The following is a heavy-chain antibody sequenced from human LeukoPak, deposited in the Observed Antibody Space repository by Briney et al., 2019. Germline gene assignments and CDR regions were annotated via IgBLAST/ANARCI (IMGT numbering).Heavy chain of an antibody. D-gene: IGHD6-19*01. CDR3: ARVIAVAGKANYYYGMDV. CDR2: IIPIFGTA. Sequence: SVKVSCKASGGTFSSYAISWVRQAPGQGLEWMGEIIPIFGTANYAQKFQGRVTITADESTSTAYMELSSLRSEDTAVYYCARVIAVAGKANYYYGMDVWGQGTTVTVSS. J-gene: IGHJ6*02. CDR1: GGTFSSYA. V-gene: IGHV1-69*13.